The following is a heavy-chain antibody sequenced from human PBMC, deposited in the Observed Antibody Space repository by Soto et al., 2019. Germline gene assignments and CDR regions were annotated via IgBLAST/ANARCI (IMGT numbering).Heavy chain of an antibody. CDR3: ASLQEDYGDYVVAIDY. CDR2: IIPILGIA. Sequence: QVQLVQSGAEVKKPGSSVKVSCKASGGTFSSYTISWVRQAPGQGLEWMGRIIPILGIANYAQKFQGRVTITADKSPRTAYMELSSLRSEDTAVYYCASLQEDYGDYVVAIDYWGQGTLVTVSS. V-gene: IGHV1-69*02. J-gene: IGHJ4*02. CDR1: GGTFSSYT. D-gene: IGHD4-17*01.